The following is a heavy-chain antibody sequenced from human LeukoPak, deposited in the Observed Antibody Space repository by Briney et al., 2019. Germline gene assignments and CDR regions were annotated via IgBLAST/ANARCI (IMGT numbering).Heavy chain of an antibody. D-gene: IGHD3-3*01. Sequence: SVKVSCKASGGTFSSYAISWVRQAPGQGLEWMGGIIPICGTANYAQKFQGRVTITADESTSTAYMELSSLRSEDTAVYYCARDSHYDFWSGPYRSFDYWGQGTLVTVSS. CDR2: IIPICGTA. CDR1: GGTFSSYA. J-gene: IGHJ4*02. CDR3: ARDSHYDFWSGPYRSFDY. V-gene: IGHV1-69*01.